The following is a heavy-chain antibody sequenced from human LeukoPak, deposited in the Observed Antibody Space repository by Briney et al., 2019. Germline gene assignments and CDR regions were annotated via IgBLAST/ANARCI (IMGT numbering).Heavy chain of an antibody. Sequence: SESLSLTCTVSGDSISSYYWSWIRQPPEKGLEWIGYIYYSGNTNYNPSLKSRVTISVDTSKNQFSLKLSSVTAADTAVYYCARALQATSYYFDYWGQGTLVTVSS. CDR1: GDSISSYY. D-gene: IGHD5-12*01. CDR3: ARALQATSYYFDY. CDR2: IYYSGNT. V-gene: IGHV4-59*01. J-gene: IGHJ4*02.